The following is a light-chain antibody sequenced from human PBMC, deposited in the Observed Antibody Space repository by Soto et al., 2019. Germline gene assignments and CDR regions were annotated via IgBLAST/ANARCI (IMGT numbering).Light chain of an antibody. V-gene: IGKV3D-20*01. J-gene: IGKJ1*01. CDR2: DAS. CDR1: QTVSSSY. Sequence: EIVLTQSPATLSLSPGERATLSCGASQTVSSSYLAWYQQKPGLAPRLLIYDASSRATGTPDGFSGSGSGTDFTLTINRLEPEDFALYYCQQYGSSPPTFGQGTKVDIK. CDR3: QQYGSSPPT.